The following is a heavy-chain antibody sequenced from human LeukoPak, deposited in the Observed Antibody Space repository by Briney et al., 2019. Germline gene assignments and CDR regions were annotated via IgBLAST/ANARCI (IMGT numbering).Heavy chain of an antibody. Sequence: GGSLRLSCAASRXTFSDYYMTWIRQAPGKGLEWVSSISSSSGYTNYADSVKGRFTISRDNSKNTLCLQMNSLRAEDTAVYYCAREWGEDIVVVVAATTFDYWGQGTLVTVSS. D-gene: IGHD2-15*01. V-gene: IGHV3-11*06. CDR1: RXTFSDYY. CDR3: AREWGEDIVVVVAATTFDY. CDR2: ISSSSGYT. J-gene: IGHJ4*02.